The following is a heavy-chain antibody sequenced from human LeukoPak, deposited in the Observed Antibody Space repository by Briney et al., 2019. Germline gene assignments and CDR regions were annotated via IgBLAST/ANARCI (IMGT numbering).Heavy chain of an antibody. V-gene: IGHV3-21*01. J-gene: IGHJ6*02. D-gene: IGHD2-8*02. Sequence: PGGSLRLSCAASGFTFSSYSMNWVRQAPGKGLEWVSSISSSSSYIYYADPVKGRFTISRDNAKNSLYLQMNSLRAEDTAVYYCARGYTGGGPITRYYYYGMDVWGQGTTVTVSS. CDR2: ISSSSSYI. CDR3: ARGYTGGGPITRYYYYGMDV. CDR1: GFTFSSYS.